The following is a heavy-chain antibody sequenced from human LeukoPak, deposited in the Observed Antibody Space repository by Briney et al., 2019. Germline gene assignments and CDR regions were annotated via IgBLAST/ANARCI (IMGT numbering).Heavy chain of an antibody. D-gene: IGHD3-22*01. CDR1: GFTFSTYA. CDR3: ARESPVHYDSSGYLDY. CDR2: INGSGGST. J-gene: IGHJ4*02. Sequence: GGSLRLSCAASGFTFSTYAMSWVRQAPGKGLEWVSSINGSGGSTYYADSVKGRFTISRDNSKNTLYLQMNSLRAEDTAVYYCARESPVHYDSSGYLDYWGQGTLVTVSS. V-gene: IGHV3-23*01.